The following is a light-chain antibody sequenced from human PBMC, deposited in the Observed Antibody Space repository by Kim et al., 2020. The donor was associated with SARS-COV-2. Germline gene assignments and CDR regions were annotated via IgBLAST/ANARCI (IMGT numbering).Light chain of an antibody. CDR3: QQYNSYSPVS. Sequence: DIQMTQSPSTLSASVGDRVTITCRASQSISSWLAWYQQKPGKAPKLLIYKASSLESGVPSRISGSGSGTEFTLTISSLQPDDFATYYCQQYNSYSPVSFGGGTKVDIK. J-gene: IGKJ4*01. CDR2: KAS. CDR1: QSISSW. V-gene: IGKV1-5*03.